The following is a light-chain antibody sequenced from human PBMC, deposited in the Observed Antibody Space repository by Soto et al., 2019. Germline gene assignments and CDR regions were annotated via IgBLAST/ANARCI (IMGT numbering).Light chain of an antibody. Sequence: DIQMTQSPSSLSASVGDRVTITCQASHDIRSYLNWYHQKPGKAPKLLIYDASNLETGVPSRFGGSGSGTDYTFTISSLQPEDIGTYYCQQYDNRLTFGGGTRVEIK. CDR2: DAS. V-gene: IGKV1-33*01. J-gene: IGKJ4*01. CDR3: QQYDNRLT. CDR1: HDIRSY.